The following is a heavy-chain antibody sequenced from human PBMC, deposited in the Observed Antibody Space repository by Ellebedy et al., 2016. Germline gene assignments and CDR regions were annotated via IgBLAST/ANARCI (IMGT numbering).Heavy chain of an antibody. CDR3: ARHNWNSYYMDV. D-gene: IGHD1-20*01. J-gene: IGHJ6*03. V-gene: IGHV4-34*01. Sequence: SETLSLXFAVYGGSFSGYYWSWIRQPPGKGLGCIGEIDHRGSTNFNPSLKSRVTISVDTSKNQFSLKLSSVTAADTAVYYCARHNWNSYYMDVWGKGTTVTVSS. CDR2: IDHRGST. CDR1: GGSFSGYY.